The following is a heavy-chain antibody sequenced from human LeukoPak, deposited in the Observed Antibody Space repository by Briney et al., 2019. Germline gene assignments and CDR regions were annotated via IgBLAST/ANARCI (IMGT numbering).Heavy chain of an antibody. CDR3: AGSGRKIVVVPAAILDYFDY. Sequence: ASVKVSCKASGGTFSSYAISWVRQAPGQGLEWMGGIIPIFGTANYAQKFQGRVTITADESTSTAYMELSSLRSEDTAVYYCAGSGRKIVVVPAAILDYFDYWGQGTLVTVSS. J-gene: IGHJ4*02. D-gene: IGHD2-2*01. V-gene: IGHV1-69*13. CDR2: IIPIFGTA. CDR1: GGTFSSYA.